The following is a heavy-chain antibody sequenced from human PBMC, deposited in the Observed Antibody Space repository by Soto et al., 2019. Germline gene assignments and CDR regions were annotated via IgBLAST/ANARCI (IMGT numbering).Heavy chain of an antibody. CDR1: GFTFGDYA. Sequence: GGSLRLSCTASGFTFGDYAMSWFRQAPGKGLEWAGFIRSKAYGGTTEYAASVKGRLTISRDDSKSIAYLQMNSLKTEDTAVYYCTRVRIQTDYGMDVWGQGTTVTVSS. J-gene: IGHJ6*02. CDR2: IRSKAYGGTT. D-gene: IGHD5-18*01. CDR3: TRVRIQTDYGMDV. V-gene: IGHV3-49*03.